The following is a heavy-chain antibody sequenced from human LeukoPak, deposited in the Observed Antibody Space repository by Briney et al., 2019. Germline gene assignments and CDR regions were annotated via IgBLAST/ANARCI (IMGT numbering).Heavy chain of an antibody. CDR3: ATDEAATGRLDY. Sequence: GGSLRLSCAASGFNFRNYWMHWVRQAPGKGLVWVSRINSDGSSTSYADSVKGRFTISRHNAENTLYLQINSLRAEDTAVYYCATDEAATGRLDYWGQGTLVTDSS. CDR1: GFNFRNYW. D-gene: IGHD1-1*01. V-gene: IGHV3-74*01. CDR2: INSDGSST. J-gene: IGHJ4*02.